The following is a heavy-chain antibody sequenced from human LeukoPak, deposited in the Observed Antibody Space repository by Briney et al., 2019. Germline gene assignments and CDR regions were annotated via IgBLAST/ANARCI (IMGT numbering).Heavy chain of an antibody. D-gene: IGHD5-18*01. Sequence: GGSLRLSCAASGFTFSSYAMTWVRQAPGKGLEWLSVISGSGGSTYYADSVKGRFTISRDNSKNTLYLQMNSLRAEDTAVYYCAKVRGGYTYGPFDDWGQGTLVTVSS. CDR2: ISGSGGST. J-gene: IGHJ4*02. CDR3: AKVRGGYTYGPFDD. V-gene: IGHV3-23*01. CDR1: GFTFSSYA.